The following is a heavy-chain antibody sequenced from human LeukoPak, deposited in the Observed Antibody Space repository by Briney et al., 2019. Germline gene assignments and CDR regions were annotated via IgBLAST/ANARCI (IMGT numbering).Heavy chain of an antibody. Sequence: ASVKVSCKASGYTFTGYYMHWVRQAPGQGLEWMGWINPNSGGTNYAQKFQGWVTMTRDTSISTAYMELSRLRSDDTAVYYCARGSLQYGSGWRGYYYYGMDVWGQGTTVTVSS. CDR3: ARGSLQYGSGWRGYYYYGMDV. D-gene: IGHD6-19*01. J-gene: IGHJ6*02. CDR1: GYTFTGYY. CDR2: INPNSGGT. V-gene: IGHV1-2*04.